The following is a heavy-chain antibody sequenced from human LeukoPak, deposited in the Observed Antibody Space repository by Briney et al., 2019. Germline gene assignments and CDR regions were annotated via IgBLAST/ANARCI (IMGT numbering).Heavy chain of an antibody. D-gene: IGHD6-13*01. Sequence: HAGGSLRLSCAASGFTFSGYAMSWVRLAPGEGLEWVSAITAGGDSTYHAESVKGRFTISRDNLKNMVFLQMSTLRAEDTAIYYCAKSHASIWNVYDYWGQGTLVTVSS. V-gene: IGHV3-23*01. CDR1: GFTFSGYA. J-gene: IGHJ4*02. CDR3: AKSHASIWNVYDY. CDR2: ITAGGDST.